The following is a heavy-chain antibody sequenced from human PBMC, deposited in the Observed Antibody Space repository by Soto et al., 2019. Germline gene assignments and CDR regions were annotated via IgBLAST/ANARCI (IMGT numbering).Heavy chain of an antibody. J-gene: IGHJ4*02. CDR1: GGSISSGDYY. CDR2: IYYSGST. CDR3: AGQLWFGELYDY. Sequence: SETLSLTCTVSGGSISSGDYYWSWIRQPPGKGLEWIGYIYYSGSTYYNPSLKSRVTISVDTSKNQLSLKLSSVTAADTAVYYCAGQLWFGELYDYWGQGTLVTVSS. V-gene: IGHV4-30-4*01. D-gene: IGHD3-10*01.